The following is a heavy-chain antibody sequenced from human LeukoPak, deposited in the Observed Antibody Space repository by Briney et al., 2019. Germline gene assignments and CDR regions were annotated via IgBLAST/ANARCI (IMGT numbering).Heavy chain of an antibody. CDR1: GYTFTNYY. D-gene: IGHD3-10*01. CDR3: ATYTQAGAQGVSDY. Sequence: ASVKVSCKASGYTFTNYYMHWVRQAPGQGLEWMGLIHPNDGDTKYTQEFQDRVTMTRDTSTSTVYMELSSLRSEDTAVYYCATYTQAGAQGVSDYWGRGPLVTVS. J-gene: IGHJ4*02. CDR2: IHPNDGDT. V-gene: IGHV1-46*01.